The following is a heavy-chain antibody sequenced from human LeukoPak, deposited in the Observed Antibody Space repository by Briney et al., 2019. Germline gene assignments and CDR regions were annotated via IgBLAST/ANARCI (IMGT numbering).Heavy chain of an antibody. CDR3: ARGGDSSSFDY. J-gene: IGHJ4*02. CDR2: IYYSGST. Sequence: SETLSLTCTVSGGSASSGSYYWSWIRQPPGKGLEWIGYIYYSGSTNYNPSLKSRVTISVDTSKNQFSLKLSSVTAADTAVYYCARGGDSSSFDYWGQGTLVTVSS. D-gene: IGHD3-22*01. V-gene: IGHV4-61*01. CDR1: GGSASSGSYY.